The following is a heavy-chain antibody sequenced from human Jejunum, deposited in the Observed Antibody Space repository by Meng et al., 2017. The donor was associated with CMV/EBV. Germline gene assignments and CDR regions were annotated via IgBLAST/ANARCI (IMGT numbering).Heavy chain of an antibody. CDR1: GYTFNISA. CDR3: ARDKIAVAGITGDY. Sequence: VQVVQSGSEVKKPGASVKVSCKASGYTFNISAMNWVRQAPGQGLERMGWINTSAGNPTYAQGFTGRFVFSLDTSVSTAYLQISSLKAEDTAVYYCARDKIAVAGITGDYWGQGTLVTVSS. J-gene: IGHJ4*02. D-gene: IGHD6-19*01. V-gene: IGHV7-4-1*02. CDR2: INTSAGNP.